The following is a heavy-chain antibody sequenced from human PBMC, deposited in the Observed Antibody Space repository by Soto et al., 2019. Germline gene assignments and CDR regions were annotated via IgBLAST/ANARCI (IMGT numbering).Heavy chain of an antibody. Sequence: HVQLQESGPGLVKPSETLSLTCTISGGSISSYYWSWIRQPPGKGLEWIGYIYYSGSTNHNPSLKGRATISVDTSKNQFSLKVSSVTAADTAVYYCARVHVDYWYFDLWGRGTLVTVSS. CDR1: GGSISSYY. J-gene: IGHJ2*01. CDR3: ARVHVDYWYFDL. CDR2: IYYSGST. V-gene: IGHV4-59*01.